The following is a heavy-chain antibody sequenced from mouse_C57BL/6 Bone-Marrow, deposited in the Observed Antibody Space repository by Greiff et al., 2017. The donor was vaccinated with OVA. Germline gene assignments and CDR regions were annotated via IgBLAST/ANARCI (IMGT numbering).Heavy chain of an antibody. CDR3: ARNLEDGYLYAMDY. CDR2: IWTGGGT. V-gene: IGHV2-9-1*01. J-gene: IGHJ4*01. D-gene: IGHD2-3*01. CDR1: GFSLTSYA. Sequence: VHLVESGPGLVAPSQSLSITCTVSGFSLTSYAISWVRQPPGKGLEWLGVIWTGGGTNYNSALKSRLSISKDNSKSQVFLKMNSLQTDDTARYYCARNLEDGYLYAMDYWGQGTSVTVSS.